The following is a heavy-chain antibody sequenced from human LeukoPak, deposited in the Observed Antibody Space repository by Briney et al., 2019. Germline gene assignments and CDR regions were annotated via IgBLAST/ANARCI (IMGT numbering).Heavy chain of an antibody. CDR2: ISGSGGST. CDR1: GFTFSSYA. J-gene: IGHJ4*02. D-gene: IGHD3-10*01. V-gene: IGHV3-23*01. Sequence: GGSLRLSCAASGFTFSSYAMSWVRQAPGKGLEWVSAISGSGGSTYYADSVKGRFTISRDNSKNTLYLQMNSLRAEDTAVYYCAKDRSLMVRGVMSFDYWGQGTLVTVSS. CDR3: AKDRSLMVRGVMSFDY.